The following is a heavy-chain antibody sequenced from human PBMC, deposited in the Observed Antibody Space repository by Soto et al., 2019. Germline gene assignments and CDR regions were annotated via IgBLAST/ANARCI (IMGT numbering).Heavy chain of an antibody. D-gene: IGHD2-15*01. CDR3: ARVRGGGSEYFFDY. J-gene: IGHJ4*02. V-gene: IGHV1-46*01. Sequence: KVYCKASGYTFTRYNVHWVRQTPGQGLEWMAIMNPSGGTTYYVQKFEGRVTLTTDTSTSTVYMELSSLRSDDTAVYYCARVRGGGSEYFFDYWGQGTLVTGSS. CDR1: GYTFTRYN. CDR2: MNPSGGTT.